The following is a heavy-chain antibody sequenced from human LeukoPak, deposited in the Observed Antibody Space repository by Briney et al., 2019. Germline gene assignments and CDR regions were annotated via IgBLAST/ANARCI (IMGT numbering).Heavy chain of an antibody. Sequence: SVKVSCKASRGTFSSYAISWVRQAPGQGLEWMGGIIPIFGTANYAQKFQGRVTITADESTSTAYMELSSLRSEDTAVYYCAREGLWSGYNYYYYYMDVWGKGTTVTVSS. V-gene: IGHV1-69*13. CDR3: AREGLWSGYNYYYYYMDV. J-gene: IGHJ6*03. CDR1: RGTFSSYA. CDR2: IIPIFGTA. D-gene: IGHD3-3*01.